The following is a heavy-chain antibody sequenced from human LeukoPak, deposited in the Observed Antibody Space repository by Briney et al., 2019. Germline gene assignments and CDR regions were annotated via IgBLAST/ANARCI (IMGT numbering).Heavy chain of an antibody. CDR3: VPSANYYYFDY. V-gene: IGHV1-2*02. CDR2: INPKSGGT. J-gene: IGHJ4*02. D-gene: IGHD1-26*01. Sequence: ASVKVSCKASGYTFTHYYMHWVRQGPGLGFEWMGWINPKSGGTSYPQKFQGRLTMTRDTSISTAYTELSRLGSDDTAVYYCVPSANYYYFDYWGQGTLVTVSS. CDR1: GYTFTHYY.